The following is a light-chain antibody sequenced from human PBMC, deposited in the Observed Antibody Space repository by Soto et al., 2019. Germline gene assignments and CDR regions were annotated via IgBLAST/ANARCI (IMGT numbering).Light chain of an antibody. CDR2: AAS. Sequence: EIVMTQSPATLSVSPGERATLSCRASQSVSGNLAWYQQKPGQAPRLLIYAASTRATGIPARFSGSGSGTEFPLTISSLQSEHFAVYSCQQYNNWPPITFGPGTKVDIK. J-gene: IGKJ3*01. CDR3: QQYNNWPPIT. CDR1: QSVSGN. V-gene: IGKV3-15*01.